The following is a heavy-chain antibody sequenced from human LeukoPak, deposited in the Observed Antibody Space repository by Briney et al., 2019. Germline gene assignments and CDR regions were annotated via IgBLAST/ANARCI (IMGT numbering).Heavy chain of an antibody. CDR3: ARDRSDSSGFPDY. J-gene: IGHJ4*02. Sequence: PGGSLRLSCAASGFTFSSYSMNWVRQAPGKGLEWVSYISSSSSTIYYADSVKGRFTISRDNAKNSLYLQMNSLRAEDTAVYYCARDRSDSSGFPDYWGQGTLVTVSS. CDR2: ISSSSSTI. V-gene: IGHV3-48*01. D-gene: IGHD3-22*01. CDR1: GFTFSSYS.